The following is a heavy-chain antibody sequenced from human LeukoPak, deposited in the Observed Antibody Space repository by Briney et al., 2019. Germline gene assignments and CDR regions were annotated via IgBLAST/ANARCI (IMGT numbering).Heavy chain of an antibody. D-gene: IGHD6-19*01. Sequence: GGSLRLSCAASGFTFSSYSMNWVRQAPGKGLEWVSSTSSSSSYIYYADSVKGRFTISRDNAKNSLYLQMNSLRAEDTAVYYCARLAAHSYWYFDLWGRGTLVTVSS. CDR3: ARLAAHSYWYFDL. CDR1: GFTFSSYS. J-gene: IGHJ2*01. CDR2: TSSSSSYI. V-gene: IGHV3-21*01.